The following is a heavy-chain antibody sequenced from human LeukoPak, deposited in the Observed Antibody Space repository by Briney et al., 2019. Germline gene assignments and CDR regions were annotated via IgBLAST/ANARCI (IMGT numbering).Heavy chain of an antibody. V-gene: IGHV4-39*01. D-gene: IGHD3-10*01. Sequence: SETLSLTCTVSGGSISSSSYYWGWIRQPPGKGLEWIGSIYYSGSTYYNPSLKSRVTISVDTSENQFSLKLSSVTAADTAVYYCARHVGEGGFGELLTYSYYFYMDVWGKGTTVTISS. CDR1: GGSISSSSYY. CDR2: IYYSGST. CDR3: ARHVGEGGFGELLTYSYYFYMDV. J-gene: IGHJ6*03.